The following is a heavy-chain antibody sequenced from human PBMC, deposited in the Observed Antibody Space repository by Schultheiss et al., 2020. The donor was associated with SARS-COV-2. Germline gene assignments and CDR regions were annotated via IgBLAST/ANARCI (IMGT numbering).Heavy chain of an antibody. CDR2: IYYSGST. D-gene: IGHD2-2*01. J-gene: IGHJ4*02. V-gene: IGHV4-39*07. CDR1: GGSISSYY. Sequence: SQTLSLTCTVSGGSISSYYWGWIRQPPGKGLEWIGSIYYSGSTYYNPSLKSRVTISVDTSKNQFSLKLSSVTAADTAVYYCARGIVVVPAAMDWGQGTLVTVSS. CDR3: ARGIVVVPAAMD.